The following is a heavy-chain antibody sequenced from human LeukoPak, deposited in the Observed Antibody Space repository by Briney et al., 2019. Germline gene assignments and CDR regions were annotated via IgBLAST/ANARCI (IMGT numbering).Heavy chain of an antibody. CDR2: ISGVGDAT. CDR3: ARTLVGATRPYYFDY. D-gene: IGHD1-26*01. V-gene: IGHV3-23*01. Sequence: PGGSLRLSCAASDFSFFTYAMSWVRQAPGKGLEWVSTISGVGDATYYADSVKGRFTISRDNAKNSLYLQMNSLRAEDTAVYYCARTLVGATRPYYFDYWGQGTLVTVSS. J-gene: IGHJ4*02. CDR1: DFSFFTYA.